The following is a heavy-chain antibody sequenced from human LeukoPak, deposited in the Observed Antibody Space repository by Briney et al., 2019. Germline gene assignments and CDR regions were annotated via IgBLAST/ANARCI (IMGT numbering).Heavy chain of an antibody. CDR1: GFTFSSYW. Sequence: PGGSLRLSCAASGFTFSSYWMSWVRQAPGKGLEWVANIKQDGSEKYYVDSVKGRFTISRDNAKNTLYLQMNSLRAEDTALYYCARGYCSSTSCYKYYYYMDVWGKGTTVTISS. V-gene: IGHV3-7*03. D-gene: IGHD2-2*02. CDR2: IKQDGSEK. CDR3: ARGYCSSTSCYKYYYYMDV. J-gene: IGHJ6*03.